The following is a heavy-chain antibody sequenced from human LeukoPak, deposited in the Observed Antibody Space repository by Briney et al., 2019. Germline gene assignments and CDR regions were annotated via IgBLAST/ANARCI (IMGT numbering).Heavy chain of an antibody. D-gene: IGHD6-13*01. Sequence: SETLSLTCTVSGGSISSYYWGWIPQPPGKGLEWSGYISYSGSTNYNPSLKSRVIISVDTSKNQFSLKLSSVTAADTAVYYCARVIAAAEPTFDYWGQGTLVTVSP. V-gene: IGHV4-59*01. J-gene: IGHJ4*02. CDR3: ARVIAAAEPTFDY. CDR2: ISYSGST. CDR1: GGSISSYY.